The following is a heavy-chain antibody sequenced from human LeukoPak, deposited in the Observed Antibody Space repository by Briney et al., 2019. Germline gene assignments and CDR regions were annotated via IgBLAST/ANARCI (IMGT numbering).Heavy chain of an antibody. Sequence: PGGSLRLSCAASGFTFSTYAMSWVRQAPGKGLEWVSAFSGSGGSTYYAESVKGRFTISRDNSKNTLYLQMNSLRAEDTAVYYCAKAYFGVVIVFDYWGQGTLVTVSP. D-gene: IGHD3-3*01. J-gene: IGHJ4*02. CDR2: FSGSGGST. CDR1: GFTFSTYA. V-gene: IGHV3-23*01. CDR3: AKAYFGVVIVFDY.